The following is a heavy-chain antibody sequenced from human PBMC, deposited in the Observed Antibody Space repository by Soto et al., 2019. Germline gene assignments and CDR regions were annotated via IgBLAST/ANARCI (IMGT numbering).Heavy chain of an antibody. V-gene: IGHV3-30*18. CDR1: VFTFSSYS. J-gene: IGHJ3*01. CDR3: AKEDSYSCGYIPCVVVTVIACFDV. D-gene: IGHD2-21*02. CDR2: ISYDGSNK. Sequence: PESCLRRSCTSSVFTFSSYSMHCVRHAPGKWLEWVAVISYDGSNKYYADSVKGRFTISRDNSKNTLYLQMNSLRAEDTAVYYCAKEDSYSCGYIPCVVVTVIACFDVLRQGTMVSVPS.